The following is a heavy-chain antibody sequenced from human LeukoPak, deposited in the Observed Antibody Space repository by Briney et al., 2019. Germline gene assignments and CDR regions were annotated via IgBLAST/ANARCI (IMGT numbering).Heavy chain of an antibody. CDR1: GFTFGDYA. Sequence: GALRLSCTASGFTFGDYAMSWVRQAPGKGLEWVGFIRSKAYGGTTEYAASVKGRFTISRDDSKSIAYLQMNSLKTEDTAVYYCTRRHRVGATKGAYYFDYWGQGTLVTVSS. CDR3: TRRHRVGATKGAYYFDY. J-gene: IGHJ4*02. D-gene: IGHD1-26*01. V-gene: IGHV3-49*04. CDR2: IRSKAYGGTT.